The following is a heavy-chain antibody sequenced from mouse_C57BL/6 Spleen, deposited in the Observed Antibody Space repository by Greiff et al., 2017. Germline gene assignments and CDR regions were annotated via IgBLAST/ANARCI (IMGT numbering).Heavy chain of an antibody. CDR2: VNPSTGGT. Sequence: VQLQQSGPELVKPGASVKISCKASGYSFTGYYMNWVQQSPEKSLEWIGEVNPSTGGTTYNQKFKAKATLTVDKSSSTAYMQLKSLTSEDSAVYYCARSHYDWAYWGQGTLVTVSA. V-gene: IGHV1-42*01. D-gene: IGHD2-4*01. CDR3: ARSHYDWAY. J-gene: IGHJ3*01. CDR1: GYSFTGYY.